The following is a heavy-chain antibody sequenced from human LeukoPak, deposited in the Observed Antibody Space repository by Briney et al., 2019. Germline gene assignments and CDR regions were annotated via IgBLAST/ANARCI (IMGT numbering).Heavy chain of an antibody. Sequence: GGSLRLSCAASGFTFSSYSMNWVRQAPGKGLEWVSYISSSSSTIYYADSVKGRFTISRDNAKNSLYLQMDSLRAEDTAVYYCASRVGALDYWGQGALVTVSS. J-gene: IGHJ4*02. CDR1: GFTFSSYS. V-gene: IGHV3-48*01. D-gene: IGHD1-26*01. CDR3: ASRVGALDY. CDR2: ISSSSSTI.